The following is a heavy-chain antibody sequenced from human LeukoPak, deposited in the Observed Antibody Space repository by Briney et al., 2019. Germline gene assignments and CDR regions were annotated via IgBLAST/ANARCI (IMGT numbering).Heavy chain of an antibody. Sequence: ASVKVSCKASGYTFTGYHMHWVRQAPGQGLEWMGWINPNRVGKNYAQKFQGRVTMTRDTSISTAYMELSRLRSDDTAVYYCARDLRLRLLAVGYWGQGTLVTVSS. D-gene: IGHD5-12*01. CDR3: ARDLRLRLLAVGY. CDR2: INPNRVGK. V-gene: IGHV1-2*02. J-gene: IGHJ4*02. CDR1: GYTFTGYH.